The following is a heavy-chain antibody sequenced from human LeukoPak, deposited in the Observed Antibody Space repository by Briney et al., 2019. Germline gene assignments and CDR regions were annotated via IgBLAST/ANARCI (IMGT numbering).Heavy chain of an antibody. CDR2: IYYSGST. CDR1: GGSISSYY. D-gene: IGHD5-24*01. V-gene: IGHV4-59*12. J-gene: IGHJ4*02. Sequence: SETLSLTCTVSGGSISSYYWSWIRQPPGKGLEWIGYIYYSGSTNYNPSLKSRVTISVDTSKNQFSLKLSSVTAADTAVYYCARERNEMATIYAFDIWGQGTLVTVSS. CDR3: ARERNEMATIYAFDI.